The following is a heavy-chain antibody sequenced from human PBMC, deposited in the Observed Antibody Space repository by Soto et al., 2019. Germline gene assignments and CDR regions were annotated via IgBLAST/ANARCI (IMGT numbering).Heavy chain of an antibody. V-gene: IGHV4-34*01. D-gene: IGHD6-13*01. Sequence: SETLSLTCAVYGGSLSGYYWSWIRQPPGKGLEWIGEINHSGSTNYNPSLKSRVTISVDTSKNQFSLKLSSVTAADTAVYYCARGRQHAYFDYWGQGTLVTVSS. J-gene: IGHJ4*02. CDR3: ARGRQHAYFDY. CDR2: INHSGST. CDR1: GGSLSGYY.